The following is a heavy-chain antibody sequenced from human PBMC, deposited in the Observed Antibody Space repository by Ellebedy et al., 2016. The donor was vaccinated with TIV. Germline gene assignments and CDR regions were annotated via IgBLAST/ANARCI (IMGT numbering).Heavy chain of an antibody. D-gene: IGHD1-26*01. Sequence: GGPLRLSCSASAFTFSSHAMSWVRQAPGKGLEWVSVVTGGSDPTFYANFAKGRFTISKDISKNTLYLQMSDLRAEDSAVYYCARGSSGSSFSSYDYWGQGTLVTVSS. CDR2: VTGGSDPT. CDR3: ARGSSGSSFSSYDY. V-gene: IGHV3-23*01. J-gene: IGHJ4*02. CDR1: AFTFSSHA.